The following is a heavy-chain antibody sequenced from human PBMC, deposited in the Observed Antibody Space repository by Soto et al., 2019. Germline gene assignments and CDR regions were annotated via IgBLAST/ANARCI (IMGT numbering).Heavy chain of an antibody. J-gene: IGHJ5*02. CDR1: GFTFSNAW. Sequence: PGGSLRLSCAASGFTFSNAWMSWVRQAPGKGLEWVGRIKSKTDGGTTDYAAPVKGRFTISRDDSKNTLYLQMNSLKTEDTAVYYCTTEESTMIVVVGNWFDPWGQGTLVTVSS. CDR3: TTEESTMIVVVGNWFDP. D-gene: IGHD3-22*01. V-gene: IGHV3-15*01. CDR2: IKSKTDGGTT.